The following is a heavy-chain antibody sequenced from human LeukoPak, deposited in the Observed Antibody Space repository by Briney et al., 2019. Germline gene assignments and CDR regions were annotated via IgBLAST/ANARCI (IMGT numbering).Heavy chain of an antibody. CDR2: IFPGDSET. V-gene: IGHV5-51*01. CDR3: ATSESQTRFDY. CDR1: GYSFTTYW. J-gene: IGHJ4*02. D-gene: IGHD1/OR15-1a*01. Sequence: GESLKISCKGSGYSFTTYWIGWVRRMPGKGLEWMGIIFPGDSETIYSPSFQGQVTISADKYISTAYLQWRSLKASDTAMYYCATSESQTRFDYWGQGTLVTDSS.